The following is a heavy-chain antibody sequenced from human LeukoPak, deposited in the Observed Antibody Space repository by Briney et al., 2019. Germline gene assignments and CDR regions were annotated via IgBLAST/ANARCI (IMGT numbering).Heavy chain of an antibody. CDR2: ISSNTGST. V-gene: IGHV3-23*01. Sequence: PGGSLRLSCAASGFTFTNYAMSWVRQTPGKGLEWVSGISSNTGSTHYADSVKGRFTISRDDSKNTLYLQMNSLRAEDTAVYYCAKAYNSGWYYFDYWGQGTLVTVSS. CDR3: AKAYNSGWYYFDY. J-gene: IGHJ4*02. CDR1: GFTFTNYA. D-gene: IGHD6-19*01.